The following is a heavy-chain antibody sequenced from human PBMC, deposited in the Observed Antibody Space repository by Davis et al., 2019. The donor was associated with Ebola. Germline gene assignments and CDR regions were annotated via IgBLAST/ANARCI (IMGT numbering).Heavy chain of an antibody. CDR2: MNPNSGNT. D-gene: IGHD3-9*01. Sequence: ASVKVSCKASGYTFTSYDINWVRQAPGQGLEWMGWMNPNSGNTGYAQKFQGRVTMTRDTSITTTYMELSSLRTDDTAIYYCAREFLVTGYKCADLWGQGTLVTVSS. CDR3: AREFLVTGYKCADL. CDR1: GYTFTSYD. J-gene: IGHJ5*02. V-gene: IGHV1-8*01.